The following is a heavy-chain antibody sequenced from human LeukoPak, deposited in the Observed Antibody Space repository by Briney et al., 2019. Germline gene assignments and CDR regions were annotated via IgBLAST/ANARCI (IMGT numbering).Heavy chain of an antibody. Sequence: SVKVSRKASGGTFSSYAISWVRQAPGQGLEWMGGIIPIFGTANYAQKFQGRVTITADESTSTAYTELSSLRSEDTAVYYCARGRDGYNLSMDVWGQGTTVTVSS. CDR2: IIPIFGTA. D-gene: IGHD5-24*01. V-gene: IGHV1-69*13. CDR3: ARGRDGYNLSMDV. J-gene: IGHJ6*02. CDR1: GGTFSSYA.